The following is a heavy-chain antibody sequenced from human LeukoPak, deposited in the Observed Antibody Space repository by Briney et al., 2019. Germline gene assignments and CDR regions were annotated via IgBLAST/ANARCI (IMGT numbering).Heavy chain of an antibody. Sequence: GASVKVSCKASGYTFTGYYIHWVRQAPGQGLEWMGWINPNSGGTNYAQKFQGRVTMTRDTSIGTACMELSRLRSDDTAVYYCARDWWSSWSTGPLYYYYMDVWGKGTTVTISS. V-gene: IGHV1-2*02. D-gene: IGHD6-13*01. J-gene: IGHJ6*03. CDR1: GYTFTGYY. CDR3: ARDWWSSWSTGPLYYYYMDV. CDR2: INPNSGGT.